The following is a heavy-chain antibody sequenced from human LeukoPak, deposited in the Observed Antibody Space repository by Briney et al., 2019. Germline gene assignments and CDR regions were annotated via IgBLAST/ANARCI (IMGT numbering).Heavy chain of an antibody. CDR2: ISGSGSTI. CDR1: GFTFSSYS. Sequence: SGGSLRLSCAASGFTFSSYSMNWVRQAPGKGLEWVSYISGSGSTIYYADSVKGRFTISRDNAKNSLYLQMNSLRAEDTAVYYCARVRLVYYYYAMDVWGQGTTVTVSS. CDR3: ARVRLVYYYYAMDV. V-gene: IGHV3-48*04. J-gene: IGHJ6*02. D-gene: IGHD3-9*01.